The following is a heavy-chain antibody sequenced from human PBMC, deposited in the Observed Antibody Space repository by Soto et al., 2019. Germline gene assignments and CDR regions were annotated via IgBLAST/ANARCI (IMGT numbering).Heavy chain of an antibody. J-gene: IGHJ4*02. D-gene: IGHD3-3*01. Sequence: SCPTLVNPTQTLTLTCTFSGFSLSTSGVGVSWIRQPPGKALEWLALIYWNDDKRYSPSLKSRLTITKDTSKNQVVLTMTNMDPVDTATYYCAHANYDFWSGYYTAFDYWGQGTLVTVS. CDR2: IYWNDDK. CDR3: AHANYDFWSGYYTAFDY. CDR1: GFSLSTSGVG. V-gene: IGHV2-5*01.